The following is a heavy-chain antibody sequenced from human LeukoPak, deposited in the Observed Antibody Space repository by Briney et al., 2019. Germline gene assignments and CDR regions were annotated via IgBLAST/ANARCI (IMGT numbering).Heavy chain of an antibody. CDR2: INPSGGST. D-gene: IGHD4-17*01. CDR1: GYTFTIYD. CDR3: ARDAMSSVTTSPYYFDY. V-gene: IGHV1-46*01. J-gene: IGHJ4*02. Sequence: ASVKVSCKASGYTFTIYDINWVRQAPGQGLEWMGIINPSGGSTTYAQKFQGRVTMTRDTSTSTVYMELSSLRSEDTAVYYCARDAMSSVTTSPYYFDYWGQGTLVTVSS.